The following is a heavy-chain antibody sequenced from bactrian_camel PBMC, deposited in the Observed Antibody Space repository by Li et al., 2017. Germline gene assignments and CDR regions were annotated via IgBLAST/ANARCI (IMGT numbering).Heavy chain of an antibody. CDR1: GDTSRTHC. CDR3: YLDPRRSSPPGEYSVVF. D-gene: IGHD3*01. J-gene: IGHJ4*01. Sequence: QLVESGGGSAQAGGSLTLSGVASGDTSRTHCMAWFRQAPGKEREAVASIYRGFGATFYADSVKGRFTISQDRAKNTVYLQMSNLTPDDTAMYYCYLDPRRSSPPGEYSVVFWGQGTQVTVS. V-gene: IGHV3S25*01. CDR2: IYRGFGAT.